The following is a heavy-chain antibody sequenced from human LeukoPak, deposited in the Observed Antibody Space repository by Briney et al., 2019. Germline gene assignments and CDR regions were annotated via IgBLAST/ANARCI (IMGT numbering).Heavy chain of an antibody. CDR1: GFTFTDYY. Sequence: GGSLRLSCAASGFTFTDYYMSWIRQAPGKGLEWVSYLSTSTTLINYADSVRGRFTISRDNAKNSLYLQMNSLRAEDTAVYYCARSPDVVETWFDLWGQGTLVTVSS. CDR3: ARSPDVVETWFDL. V-gene: IGHV3-11*03. CDR2: LSTSTTLI. D-gene: IGHD2-21*01. J-gene: IGHJ5*02.